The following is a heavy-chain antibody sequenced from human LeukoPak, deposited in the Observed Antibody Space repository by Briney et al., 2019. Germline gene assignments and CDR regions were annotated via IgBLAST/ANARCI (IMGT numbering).Heavy chain of an antibody. D-gene: IGHD4-17*01. Sequence: GSSVKVSCKASGGTFSSYAISWVRQAPGQGLEWMGRIIPILGIANYAQKFQGRVTITADKPTSTAYMELSSLRSEDTAVYYCASPHYGDYYYGMDVWGQGTTVTVSS. CDR3: ASPHYGDYYYGMDV. V-gene: IGHV1-69*04. J-gene: IGHJ6*02. CDR1: GGTFSSYA. CDR2: IIPILGIA.